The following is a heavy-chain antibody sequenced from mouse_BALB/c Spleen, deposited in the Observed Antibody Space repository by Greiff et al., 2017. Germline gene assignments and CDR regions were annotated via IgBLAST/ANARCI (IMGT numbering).Heavy chain of an antibody. J-gene: IGHJ4*01. CDR2: ISYSGST. CDR3: ARSPYYGSHAMDY. CDR1: GDSITSGY. Sequence: EVQLQQSGPSLVKPSQTLSLTCSVTGDSITSGYWNWIRKFPGNKLEYMGYISYSGSTYYNPSLKSRISITRDTSKNQYYLQLNSVTTEDTATYYCARSPYYGSHAMDYWGQGTSVTVSS. D-gene: IGHD1-2*01. V-gene: IGHV3-8*02.